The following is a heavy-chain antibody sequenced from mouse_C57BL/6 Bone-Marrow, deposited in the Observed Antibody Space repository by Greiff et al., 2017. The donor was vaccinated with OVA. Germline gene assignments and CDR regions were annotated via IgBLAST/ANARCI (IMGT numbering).Heavy chain of an antibody. V-gene: IGHV10-1*01. CDR2: IRSKSNNYAT. J-gene: IGHJ4*01. CDR3: VRHGNGFLYYYAMDY. Sequence: EVHLVESGGGLVQPKGSLKLSCAASGFRFNTYAMNWVRQAPGKGLEWVARIRSKSNNYATYYADSVKDRFTISRDDSESMLYLQMNNVKTEDTAMYYCVRHGNGFLYYYAMDYWGQGTSVTVSS. D-gene: IGHD1-2*01. CDR1: GFRFNTYA.